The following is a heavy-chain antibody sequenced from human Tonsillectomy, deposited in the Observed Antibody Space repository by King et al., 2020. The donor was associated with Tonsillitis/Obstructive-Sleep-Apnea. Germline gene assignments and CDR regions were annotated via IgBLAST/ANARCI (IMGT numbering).Heavy chain of an antibody. CDR2: IDPSDSYT. D-gene: IGHD3-3*01. CDR1: GYIFTNYW. J-gene: IGHJ6*02. V-gene: IGHV5-10-1*03. CDR3: ARRSDFWSHGMDV. Sequence: VQLVESGAEVKKPGESLRISCQGSGYIFTNYWITWVRQMPGKGLEWMGRIDPSDSYTNYSPYFQGHVTISTDKPLSTAYLQWSSLKASDTAIFYCARRSDFWSHGMDVWGQGTTVTVSS.